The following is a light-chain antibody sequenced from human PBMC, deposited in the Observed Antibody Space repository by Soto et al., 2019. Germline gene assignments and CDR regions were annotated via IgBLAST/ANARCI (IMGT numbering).Light chain of an antibody. J-gene: IGLJ3*02. CDR1: SSDVGSYNL. Sequence: QSALTQPASVSGSPGQSITISCTGTSSDVGSYNLVSWYQQHPGKAPKLMIYEVSKRPSGVSNRFSGSKSGNTASLTISGLPAEDEADYYCCSYAGSSTSLWVFGGGTKLTVL. CDR3: CSYAGSSTSLWV. V-gene: IGLV2-23*02. CDR2: EVS.